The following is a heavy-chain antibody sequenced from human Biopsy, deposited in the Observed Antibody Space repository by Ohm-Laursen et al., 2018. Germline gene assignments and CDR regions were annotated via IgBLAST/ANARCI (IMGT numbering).Heavy chain of an antibody. V-gene: IGHV4-59*01. CDR3: ARATNSTGWPYYYFYGMDV. CDR2: IYYSGST. D-gene: IGHD2/OR15-2a*01. CDR1: GGSISSDY. Sequence: SETLSLTCTVSGGSISSDYWSWIRQTPGKGLEWIGNIYYSGSTNYNPSLKSRVTISVDTSKNQFSLRLNPVTAADTAVYYCARATNSTGWPYYYFYGMDVWGQGTTVTVSS. J-gene: IGHJ6*02.